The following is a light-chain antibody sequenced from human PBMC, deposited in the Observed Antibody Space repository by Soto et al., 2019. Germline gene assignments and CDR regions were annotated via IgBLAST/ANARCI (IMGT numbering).Light chain of an antibody. V-gene: IGKV1-12*01. J-gene: IGKJ4*01. Sequence: DIQMTQSPSSLSVSLGDRVTITCRASQVIDRWLAWYQQKPGEAPKVLIYATSSLRSGVPSRFSGSGSGTDFSLTISSLHPEDLATYYCKQSKSFPLTFGGGTKV. CDR1: QVIDRW. CDR2: ATS. CDR3: KQSKSFPLT.